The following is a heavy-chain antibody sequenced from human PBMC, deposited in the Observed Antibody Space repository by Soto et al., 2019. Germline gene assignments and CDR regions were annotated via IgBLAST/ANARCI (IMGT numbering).Heavy chain of an antibody. CDR2: ISAYNGNT. CDR3: ARAPTGTSYYYYYGMDV. J-gene: IGHJ6*02. Sequence: ASVKVSCKPSGYTFTGYYIHWVRQAPGQGLEWMGWISAYNGNTNYAQMLQGRVTMTTDTSTSTAYMELRSLRSDDTAVYYCARAPTGTSYYYYYGMDVWGQGTTVTVSS. V-gene: IGHV1-18*04. CDR1: GYTFTGYY. D-gene: IGHD1-1*01.